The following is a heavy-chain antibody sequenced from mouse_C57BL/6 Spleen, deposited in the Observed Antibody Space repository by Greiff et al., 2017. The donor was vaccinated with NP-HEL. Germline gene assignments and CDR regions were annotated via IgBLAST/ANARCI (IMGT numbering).Heavy chain of an antibody. D-gene: IGHD3-2*02. CDR1: GYAFSSSW. CDR2: IYPGDGDT. V-gene: IGHV1-82*01. Sequence: VQLQQSGPELVKPGASVKISCKASGYAFSSSWMNWVKQRPGKGLEWIGRIYPGDGDTNYNGKFKGKATLTADKSSSTAYMQLSSLTSEDSAVYFCASGTAQAKFAYWGQGTLVTVSA. J-gene: IGHJ3*01. CDR3: ASGTAQAKFAY.